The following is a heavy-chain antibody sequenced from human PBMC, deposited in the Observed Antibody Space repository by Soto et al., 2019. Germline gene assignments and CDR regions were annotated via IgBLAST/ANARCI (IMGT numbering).Heavy chain of an antibody. J-gene: IGHJ4*02. D-gene: IGHD3-16*01. CDR3: ARGPGIMAKIDY. Sequence: QVQLLESGPGLVKPSQTLSLTCTVSGGSISSGGYYWSWIRQHPGKGLEWIGYIYYSGSTYYNPSRKSRITISVDTSKNQSSLKLSSVTAADTAVYYCARGPGIMAKIDYWGQCTLVTVSS. V-gene: IGHV4-31*03. CDR1: GGSISSGGYY. CDR2: IYYSGST.